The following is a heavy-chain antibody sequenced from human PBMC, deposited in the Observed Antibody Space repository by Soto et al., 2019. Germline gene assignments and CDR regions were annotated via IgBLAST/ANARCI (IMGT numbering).Heavy chain of an antibody. CDR3: ARHSSSWYYYYGMDV. CDR2: IIPIFGTA. CDR1: GGTFSSYA. D-gene: IGHD6-13*01. V-gene: IGHV1-69*01. Sequence: SVKVYCKASGGTFSSYAISWVRQAPGQGLEWMGGIIPIFGTANYAQKFQGRVTITADESTSTAYMELSSLRSEDTAVYYCARHSSSWYYYYGMDVWGQGTTVTVSS. J-gene: IGHJ6*02.